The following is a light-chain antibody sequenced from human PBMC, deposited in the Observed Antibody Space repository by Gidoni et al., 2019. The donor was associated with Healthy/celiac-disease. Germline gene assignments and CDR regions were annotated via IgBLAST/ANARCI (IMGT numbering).Light chain of an antibody. Sequence: DIQMTQSPSSLSASVGDRVTITCRASQSISSYLNWYQQKPGKAPKLLIYAASSLQSGVPARFSGSGSGTDFTLPISSLQPEDVATYYCNQSYSTPWTFRQGTKVQIK. CDR3: NQSYSTPWT. V-gene: IGKV1-39*01. CDR1: QSISSY. J-gene: IGKJ1*01. CDR2: AAS.